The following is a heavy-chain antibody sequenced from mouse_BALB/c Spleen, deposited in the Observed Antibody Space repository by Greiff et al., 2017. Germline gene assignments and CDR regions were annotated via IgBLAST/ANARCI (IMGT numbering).Heavy chain of an antibody. V-gene: IGHV1-4*02. D-gene: IGHD3-3*01. CDR2: INPSSGYT. CDR1: GYTFTSYT. J-gene: IGHJ3*01. CDR3: AREGTGFAY. Sequence: QVQLQQSAAELARPGASVKMSCKASGYTFTSYTMHWVKQRPGQGLEWIGYINPSSGYTEYNQKFKDKTTLTADKSSSTAYMQLSSLTSEDSAVYYCAREGTGFAYWGQGNLVTVSA.